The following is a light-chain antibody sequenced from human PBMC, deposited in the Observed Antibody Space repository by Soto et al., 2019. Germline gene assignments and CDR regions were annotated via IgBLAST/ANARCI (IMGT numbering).Light chain of an antibody. Sequence: DIQMTQSPTSVSASVGDRVTITWRASQGISSWLAWYQQKPGKAPELLIYAASSLQSGVPSRFSGSESVTDFTLTISSLQAGDFATYYCQQADSFPLSFGGGTKVEIK. V-gene: IGKV1-12*01. CDR2: AAS. CDR1: QGISSW. CDR3: QQADSFPLS. J-gene: IGKJ4*01.